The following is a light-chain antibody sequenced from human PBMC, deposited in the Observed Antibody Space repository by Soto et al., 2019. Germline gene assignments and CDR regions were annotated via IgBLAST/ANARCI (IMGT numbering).Light chain of an antibody. J-gene: IGKJ1*01. CDR1: ESVSTN. CDR3: QQYNTWPRT. CDR2: GAS. Sequence: EIEMTQSPATLSLAPGERVTLSCRASESVSTNLAWYQQKAGQAPRLLINGASTRAIGIPARFSGSGSGTEFTLTISSLQSEDSAVYYCQQYNTWPRTFGQGTKVDI. V-gene: IGKV3-15*01.